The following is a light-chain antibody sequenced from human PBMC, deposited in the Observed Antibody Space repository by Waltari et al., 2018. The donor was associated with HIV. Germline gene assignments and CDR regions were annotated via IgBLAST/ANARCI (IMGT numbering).Light chain of an antibody. V-gene: IGLV6-57*03. CDR3: QSYDITNSNWV. J-gene: IGLJ3*02. Sequence: FLLAQPHSVSESPGKTVTISCTQSSGSIATKTVQRYQQRPGSAPTTVIFENDQRPSGVPARFSGSIDRSSNSASLIISGLQTEDEADYYCQSYDITNSNWVFGGGTKLTVL. CDR2: END. CDR1: SGSIATKT.